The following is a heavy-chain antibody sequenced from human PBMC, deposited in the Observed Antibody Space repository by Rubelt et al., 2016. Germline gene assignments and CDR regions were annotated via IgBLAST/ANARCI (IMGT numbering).Heavy chain of an antibody. CDR2: INSDGSST. V-gene: IGHV3-74*02. CDR3: IRPDPMVITSGGVIG. CDR1: GFTVSSNY. D-gene: IGHD3-16*02. J-gene: IGHJ4*02. Sequence: EVQLVESGGDLVQPGGSLRLSCAASGFTVSSNYMSWVRQAPGKGLEWVSRINSDGSSTSYADSVKGRFTISRDNAKKTLYLQMNSLTAEDTAIYYCIRPDPMVITSGGVIGWGQGTLVTVSS.